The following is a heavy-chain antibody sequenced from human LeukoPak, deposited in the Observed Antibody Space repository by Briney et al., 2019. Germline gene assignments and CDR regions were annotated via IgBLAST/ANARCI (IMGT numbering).Heavy chain of an antibody. CDR1: GGTFISYA. V-gene: IGHV1-69*13. J-gene: IGHJ6*02. CDR3: ARVKLDYYYYYGMDV. Sequence: GASVKVSCKASGGTFISYAISWVRQAPGQGLEWMGGIIPIFGTANYAQKFQGRVTITADESTSTAYMELSSLRSEDTAVYYCARVKLDYYYYYGMDVWGQGTTVTVSS. CDR2: IIPIFGTA.